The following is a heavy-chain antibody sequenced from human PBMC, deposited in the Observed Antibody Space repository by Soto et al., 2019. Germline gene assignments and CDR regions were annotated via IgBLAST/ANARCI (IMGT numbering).Heavy chain of an antibody. CDR2: IKQDGSEK. D-gene: IGHD3-3*01. V-gene: IGHV3-7*03. Sequence: TGGSLRLSGAAFGFSCSSYWMSWVLQDPGKRLEWVSSIKQDGSEKYYVDYVKGRFTISRDNAKNSLYLQMNSLRAEDTAVYYCPRVNDFWSGYPTGMDYYYYGMDVWGQGTTVTVSS. J-gene: IGHJ6*02. CDR3: PRVNDFWSGYPTGMDYYYYGMDV. CDR1: GFSCSSYW.